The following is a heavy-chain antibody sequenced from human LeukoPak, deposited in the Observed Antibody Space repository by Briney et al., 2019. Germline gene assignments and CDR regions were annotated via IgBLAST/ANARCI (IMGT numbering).Heavy chain of an antibody. CDR1: GGAISSSS. V-gene: IGHV3-48*02. D-gene: IGHD3-9*01. Sequence: PSETLSLTCTVSGGAISSSSHYWGWIRQAPGKGLEWVSYISSSSSTIYYADSVKGRFTISRDNAKNSLYLQMNSLRDEDTAVYYCARVATSRYDILTGYYTGARTLDYWGQGTLVTVSS. CDR3: ARVATSRYDILTGYYTGARTLDY. J-gene: IGHJ4*02. CDR2: ISSSSSTI.